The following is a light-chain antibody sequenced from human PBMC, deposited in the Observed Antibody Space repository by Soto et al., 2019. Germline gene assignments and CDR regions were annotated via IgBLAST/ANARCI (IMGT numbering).Light chain of an antibody. Sequence: QSALTQPRSVSGSPGQSVTISCTGTSSDVGGYNYVSWYQQHPGKAPKLMIYDVSKRPSGVPDRFSGSKSGNTASLTISGLQAEDEADYYCCSYAGSYTLAFGGGTKLTV. V-gene: IGLV2-11*01. CDR1: SSDVGGYNY. J-gene: IGLJ2*01. CDR3: CSYAGSYTLA. CDR2: DVS.